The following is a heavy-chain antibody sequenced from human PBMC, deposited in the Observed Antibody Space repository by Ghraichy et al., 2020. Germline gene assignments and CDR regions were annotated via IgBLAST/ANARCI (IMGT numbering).Heavy chain of an antibody. J-gene: IGHJ3*02. D-gene: IGHD3-10*01. V-gene: IGHV4-34*01. CDR1: GGSFSGYY. CDR2: INHSGST. CDR3: ARGALSYGSDI. Sequence: ETLSLTCAVYGGSFSGYYWSWIRQPPGKGLEWIGEINHSGSTNYNPSLKSRVTISVDTSKNQFSLKLSSVTAADTAVYYCARGALSYGSDIWGQGTMVTVSS.